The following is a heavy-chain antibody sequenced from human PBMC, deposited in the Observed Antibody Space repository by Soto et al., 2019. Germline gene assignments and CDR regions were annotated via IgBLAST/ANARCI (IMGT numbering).Heavy chain of an antibody. CDR3: VRHYCSGGSCHWAY. J-gene: IGHJ4*02. CDR2: IYYGGTT. CDR1: GGSISSYY. D-gene: IGHD2-15*01. Sequence: SETLSLTCTVSGGSISSYYWSWIRQPPGKGLEWIGYIYYGGTTNYSPSLNSRVTISVDTSKKQFSLNLSSVTAADTAVYSCVRHYCSGGSCHWAYWGPGTLVTVSS. V-gene: IGHV4-59*08.